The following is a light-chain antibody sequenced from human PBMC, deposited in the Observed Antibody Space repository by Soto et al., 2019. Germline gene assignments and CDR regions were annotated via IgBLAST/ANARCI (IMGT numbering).Light chain of an antibody. Sequence: QSVLTQPPSASGTAGQVATISCSGGDSNIGSNSVYWYQHLPRMAPKLLIYYNNQRPSGVPDRFSGSRSGTSASLAIVGLRSEDEAVYYCAAWDASLSACVFGNGTKVTVL. V-gene: IGLV1-47*02. CDR1: DSNIGSNS. CDR3: AAWDASLSACV. CDR2: YNN. J-gene: IGLJ1*01.